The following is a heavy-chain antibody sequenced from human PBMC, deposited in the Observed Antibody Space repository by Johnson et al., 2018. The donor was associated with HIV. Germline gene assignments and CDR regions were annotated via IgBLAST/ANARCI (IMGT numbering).Heavy chain of an antibody. CDR3: AKTYSSILYAFDI. J-gene: IGHJ3*02. CDR1: GFTVSSNY. CDR2: IYSGGST. V-gene: IGHV3-66*01. Sequence: VQLVESGGGAVQPGGSLRLSCAASGFTVSSNYMSWVRQAPGKGLEWVSVIYSGGSTYYADSVKGRFTISRDNSKNTLYLQMNSLSAEDTAVYYCAKTYSSILYAFDIWGQGSMVTVSS. D-gene: IGHD6-13*01.